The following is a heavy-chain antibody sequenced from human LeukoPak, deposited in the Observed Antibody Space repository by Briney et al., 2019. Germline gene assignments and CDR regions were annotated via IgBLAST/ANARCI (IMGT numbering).Heavy chain of an antibody. J-gene: IGHJ5*02. CDR2: IIPIFGTA. V-gene: IGHV1-69*01. CDR1: GGTFSSYA. D-gene: IGHD2-15*01. Sequence: SVKVSCKASGGTFSSYAISWVRQAPGQGLEWMGGIIPIFGTANYAQKFQGRVTITADESTSTAYMELSSLRSEDTAVYYCASERLGYCSGGSCSSARWFDPWGQGTLVTVSS. CDR3: ASERLGYCSGGSCSSARWFDP.